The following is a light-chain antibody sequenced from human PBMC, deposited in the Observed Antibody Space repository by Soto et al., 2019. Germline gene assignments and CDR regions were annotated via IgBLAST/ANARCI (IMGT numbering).Light chain of an antibody. J-gene: IGKJ5*01. CDR3: QRYDSLPPP. V-gene: IGKV1-33*01. CDR2: DAS. Sequence: DIQMTQSPSSLSASVGDRVTITCQASHDIKKYLNWYQEKPGKAPKLLIYDASNLQTGVPSRFSGSGSGTHFTFPISSRQPEDIATYYCQRYDSLPPPFGQGTRLDIK. CDR1: HDIKKY.